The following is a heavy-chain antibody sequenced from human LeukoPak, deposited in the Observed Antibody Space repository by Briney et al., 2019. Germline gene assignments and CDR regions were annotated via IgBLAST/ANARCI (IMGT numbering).Heavy chain of an antibody. CDR1: GGTFSSYA. D-gene: IGHD1-14*01. Sequence: ASVNVSCKASGGTFSSYAISWVRQAPGQGLEWMGGIIPIFGTANYAQKFQGRVTITADESTSTAYMELSSLRSEDTAVYYCARDREPPYYGMDVWGQGTTVTVSS. V-gene: IGHV1-69*13. CDR3: ARDREPPYYGMDV. J-gene: IGHJ6*02. CDR2: IIPIFGTA.